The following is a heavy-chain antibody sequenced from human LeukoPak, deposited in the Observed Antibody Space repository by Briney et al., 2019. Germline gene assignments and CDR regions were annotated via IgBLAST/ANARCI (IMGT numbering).Heavy chain of an antibody. J-gene: IGHJ4*02. CDR2: VHYGGST. Sequence: SETLSLTCTVPGGSISSSSSYWGWIRQPPGKGPEWIGSVHYGGSTFNHPSLKSRVNITVDTSKNQFSLRLSCVSAADTAVYYCARQRIAAVARGGFDYWGQGTLVTVSS. V-gene: IGHV4-39*01. CDR1: GGSISSSSSY. D-gene: IGHD6-13*01. CDR3: ARQRIAAVARGGFDY.